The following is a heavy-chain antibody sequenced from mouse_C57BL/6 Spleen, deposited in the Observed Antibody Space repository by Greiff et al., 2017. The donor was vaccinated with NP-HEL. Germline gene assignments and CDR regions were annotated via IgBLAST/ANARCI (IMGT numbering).Heavy chain of an antibody. V-gene: IGHV1-82*01. CDR1: GYAFSSSW. CDR2: IYPGDGDT. D-gene: IGHD2-1*01. Sequence: VQLQQSGPELVKPGASVKISCKASGYAFSSSWMNWVKQRPGKGLEWIGRIYPGDGDTNYNGKFKGKATLTADKSSSTAYMQLSSLTSEDSAVYFCARSVIYYGNLYAMDYWGQGTSVTVSS. J-gene: IGHJ4*01. CDR3: ARSVIYYGNLYAMDY.